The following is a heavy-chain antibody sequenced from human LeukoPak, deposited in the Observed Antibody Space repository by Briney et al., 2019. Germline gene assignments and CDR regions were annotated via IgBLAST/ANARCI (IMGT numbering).Heavy chain of an antibody. J-gene: IGHJ6*02. D-gene: IGHD1-14*01. CDR3: ARETAGYGMDV. V-gene: IGHV3-33*01. CDR2: IWYDGSNK. CDR1: GFTFSSYG. Sequence: GGSLRLSCAASGFTFSSYGMHWVRQAPGKGLEWVAVIWYDGSNKYYADSVKGRFTISRDNSKNMLYLQMNSLRAEDTAAYYCARETAGYGMDVWGQGTTVTVSS.